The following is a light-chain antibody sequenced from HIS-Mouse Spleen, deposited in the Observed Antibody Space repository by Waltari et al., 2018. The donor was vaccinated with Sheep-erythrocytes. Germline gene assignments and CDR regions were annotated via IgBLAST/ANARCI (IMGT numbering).Light chain of an antibody. CDR3: CSYAGSSTYVV. CDR2: ECS. V-gene: IGLV2-23*01. Sequence: QSALTQPASVSGSPGQSITIPCTGTSSDAGSYNLVSWYQQQPGKAPKLIIYECSKRPSGVSNRFSGSKSGNTASLTISGLQAEDEADYYCCSYAGSSTYVVFGGGTKLTVL. J-gene: IGLJ2*01. CDR1: SSDAGSYNL.